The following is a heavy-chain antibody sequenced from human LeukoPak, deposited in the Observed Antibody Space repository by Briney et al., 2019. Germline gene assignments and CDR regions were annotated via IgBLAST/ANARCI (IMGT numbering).Heavy chain of an antibody. J-gene: IGHJ4*02. Sequence: SVKVSCKASGGTFSSYTISWVRQAPGQGIEWLGRIIPILGIANYAQKFQGRVTITADKSTSTAYMELSSLRSEDTAVYYCARGTYYDFWSGSNNLDYWGQGTLVTVSS. CDR2: IIPILGIA. CDR1: GGTFSSYT. V-gene: IGHV1-69*02. CDR3: ARGTYYDFWSGSNNLDY. D-gene: IGHD3-3*01.